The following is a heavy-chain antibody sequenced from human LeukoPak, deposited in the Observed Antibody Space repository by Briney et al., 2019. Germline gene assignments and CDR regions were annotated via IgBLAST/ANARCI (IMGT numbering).Heavy chain of an antibody. J-gene: IGHJ4*02. CDR1: GFTFRTYE. CDR2: ISGSGTST. D-gene: IGHD3-22*01. CDR3: AREGSTSGSFD. Sequence: PGGSLRLSCAASGFTFRTYEMNWVRQAPGKGLEWVSYISGSGTSTSYADSVKGRFTISRDNAKESVYLQMDSLRDEDTAVYYCAREGSTSGSFDWGQGTLVTVSS. V-gene: IGHV3-48*03.